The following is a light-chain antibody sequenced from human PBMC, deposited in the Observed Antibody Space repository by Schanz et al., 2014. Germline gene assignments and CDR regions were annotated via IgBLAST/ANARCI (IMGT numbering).Light chain of an antibody. CDR3: QQRSNWPLVT. CDR2: DAS. J-gene: IGKJ4*01. CDR1: QSVSSN. V-gene: IGKV3-11*01. Sequence: EIVLTQSPGSLSLSPGESATLSCRASQSVSSNLAWYQQKPGQAPRLLIYDASNRATDIPARFSGSGSGTDFTLTISSLEPEDFAVYYCQQRSNWPLVTFGGGTKVELK.